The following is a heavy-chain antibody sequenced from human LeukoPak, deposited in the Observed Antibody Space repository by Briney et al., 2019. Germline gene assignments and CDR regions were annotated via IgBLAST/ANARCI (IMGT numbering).Heavy chain of an antibody. CDR3: ARLPIVVITSGGY. CDR1: GGSISSGGYY. D-gene: IGHD3-22*01. CDR2: IYHSGST. Sequence: SETLSLTCTVSGGSISSGGYYWSWIRQPPGKGLEWIGYIYHSGSTYYNPSLKSRVTISVDRSKNQFSLKLGSVTAADTAVYYCARLPIVVITSGGYWGQGTLVTVSS. J-gene: IGHJ4*02. V-gene: IGHV4-30-2*01.